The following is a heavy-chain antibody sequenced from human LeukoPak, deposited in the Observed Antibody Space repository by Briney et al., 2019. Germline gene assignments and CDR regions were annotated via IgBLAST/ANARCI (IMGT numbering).Heavy chain of an antibody. CDR2: IYTSGSN. V-gene: IGHV4-4*09. CDR1: GGSMSSYY. D-gene: IGHD6-13*01. CDR3: ARHMAAAGSKYFDY. Sequence: SETLSLTCTVSGGSMSSYYWSWIRQPPGKGLEWIGYIYTSGSNNYNPSLKGRVTISADTSKNQFSLKLSSVTAADTAVYYCARHMAAAGSKYFDYWGQGTLVTVSS. J-gene: IGHJ4*02.